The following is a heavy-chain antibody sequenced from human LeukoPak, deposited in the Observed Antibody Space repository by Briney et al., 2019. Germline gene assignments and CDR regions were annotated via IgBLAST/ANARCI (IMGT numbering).Heavy chain of an antibody. Sequence: SETLSLTCAVYGGSFSGYYWSWIRQPPGKGLEWIGSIYHSGSTYYNPSLKSRVTISVDTSKNQFSLKLSSVTAADTAVYYCAKSRGYSGYDAFDYWGQGTLVTVSS. V-gene: IGHV4-34*01. D-gene: IGHD5-12*01. CDR3: AKSRGYSGYDAFDY. CDR1: GGSFSGYY. J-gene: IGHJ4*02. CDR2: IYHSGST.